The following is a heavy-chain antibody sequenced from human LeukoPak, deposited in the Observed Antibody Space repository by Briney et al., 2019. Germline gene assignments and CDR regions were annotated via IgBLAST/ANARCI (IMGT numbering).Heavy chain of an antibody. CDR2: VNRDGSST. Sequence: GGSLRLSCAASGFTFSDYWMHWVRQAPGKGLVWVSRVNRDGSSTSYADSVKGRFTISRDNSKNTLYLQMGSLRPEDMAVYYCAREVYAGNWFDPWGQGTLVTVSS. V-gene: IGHV3-74*01. D-gene: IGHD2-8*01. CDR3: AREVYAGNWFDP. J-gene: IGHJ5*02. CDR1: GFTFSDYW.